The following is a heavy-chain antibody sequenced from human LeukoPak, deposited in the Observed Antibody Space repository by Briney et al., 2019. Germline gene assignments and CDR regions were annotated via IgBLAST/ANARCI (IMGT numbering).Heavy chain of an antibody. CDR1: GYNFGIFG. Sequence: ASVKVSCKASGYNFGIFGMSWVRQAPGQGLEWMGWISADSGNTNYAQKLQGRVTMTTDTSTSTAYMELRSLRSDDTAVYYCARDLGYSSGWYFGDAFDIWGQGTMVTVSS. CDR2: ISADSGNT. J-gene: IGHJ3*02. CDR3: ARDLGYSSGWYFGDAFDI. V-gene: IGHV1-18*01. D-gene: IGHD6-19*01.